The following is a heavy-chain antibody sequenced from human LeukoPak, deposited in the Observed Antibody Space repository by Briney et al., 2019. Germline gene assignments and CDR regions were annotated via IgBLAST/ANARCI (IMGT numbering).Heavy chain of an antibody. CDR2: ISSSSSYI. D-gene: IGHD3-3*01. J-gene: IGHJ6*03. CDR1: GFTFSSYS. Sequence: GGPLRLSCAASGFTFSSYSMNWVRQAPGKGLEWVSSISSSSSYIYYADSVKGRFTISRDNAKNSLYLQMNSLRAEDTAVYYCARASVGYYDFWSGEEYYYMDVWGKGTTVTVSS. CDR3: ARASVGYYDFWSGEEYYYMDV. V-gene: IGHV3-21*01.